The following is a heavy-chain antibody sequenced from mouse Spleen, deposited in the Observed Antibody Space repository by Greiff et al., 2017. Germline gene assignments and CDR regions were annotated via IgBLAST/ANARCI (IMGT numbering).Heavy chain of an antibody. J-gene: IGHJ4*01. CDR2: IDPANGNT. D-gene: IGHD1-1*01. V-gene: IGHV14-3*01. CDR3: ARSEFYGSSSHYYAMDY. CDR1: GFNIKNTY. Sequence: EVQLQQSVAELVRPGASVKLSCTASGFNIKNTYMHWVKQRPEQGLEWIGRIDPANGNTKYAPKFQGKATITADTSSNTAYLQLSSLTSEDTAIYYCARSEFYGSSSHYYAMDYWGQGTSVTVSS.